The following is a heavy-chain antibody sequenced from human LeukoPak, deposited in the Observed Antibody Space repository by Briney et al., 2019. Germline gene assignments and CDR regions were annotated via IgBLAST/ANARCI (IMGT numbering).Heavy chain of an antibody. CDR3: ASNYGSGSYRFVY. J-gene: IGHJ4*02. D-gene: IGHD3-10*01. CDR2: ISYDGSNK. V-gene: IGHV3-30*03. CDR1: GFTFSSYG. Sequence: QPGGSLRLSCAASGFTFSSYGMHWVRQAPGKGLEWVAVISYDGSNKYYADSVKGRFTISRDNSKNTLYLQMNSLRAEDTAVYYCASNYGSGSYRFVYWGQGTLVTVSS.